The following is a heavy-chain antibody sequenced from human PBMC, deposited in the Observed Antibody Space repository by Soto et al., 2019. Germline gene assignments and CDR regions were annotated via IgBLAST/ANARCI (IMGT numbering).Heavy chain of an antibody. CDR2: VYHSGTT. J-gene: IGHJ1*01. D-gene: IGHD3-10*01. CDR1: GASMGTNNW. V-gene: IGHV4-4*02. Sequence: SETLSLTWGVSGASMGTNNWWSGVRQPPGKGLEWIGEVYHSGTTNCNPSLKSRVTISIDKSKNQFSLTLTSMTAADTAGYYCAVPGRGEGAAWSKGTLVTV. CDR3: AVPGRGEGAA.